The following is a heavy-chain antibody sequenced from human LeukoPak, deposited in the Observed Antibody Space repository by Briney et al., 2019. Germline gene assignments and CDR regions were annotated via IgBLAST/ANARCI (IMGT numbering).Heavy chain of an antibody. D-gene: IGHD3-10*01. CDR3: ASLEGPGYYYMDV. V-gene: IGHV4-59*08. J-gene: IGHJ6*03. Sequence: NTSETLSLTCTVSGVSISSYYWSWIRQPPGKGLEWIGYIYYSGSTNYNPSLKSRVTISVDTSKNKFSLKLSSVTAADTAVYYCASLEGPGYYYMDVWGKGTTVTVSS. CDR1: GVSISSYY. CDR2: IYYSGST.